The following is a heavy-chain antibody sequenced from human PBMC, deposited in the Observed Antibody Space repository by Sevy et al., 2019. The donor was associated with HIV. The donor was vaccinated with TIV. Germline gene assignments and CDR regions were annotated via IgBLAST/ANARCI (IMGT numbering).Heavy chain of an antibody. D-gene: IGHD3-9*01. V-gene: IGHV3-48*02. J-gene: IGHJ6*02. CDR1: GFTFSSYS. CDR3: ARDLVLRYFDWLAHYGMDV. CDR2: ISSSSSTI. Sequence: GGSLRLSCAASGFTFSSYSMNWVRQAPGKGLEWLSYISSSSSTIYYADSVKGRFTISRDNAKNSLYLQMNSLRDEDTAVYYCARDLVLRYFDWLAHYGMDVWGQGTTVTVSS.